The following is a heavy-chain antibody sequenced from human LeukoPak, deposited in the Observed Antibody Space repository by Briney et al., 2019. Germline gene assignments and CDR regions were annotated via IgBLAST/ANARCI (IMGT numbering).Heavy chain of an antibody. D-gene: IGHD3-9*01. CDR2: ISYDGSNK. CDR3: AKDQNDILTGLYYFDY. J-gene: IGHJ4*02. V-gene: IGHV3-30*18. CDR1: GFTFSSYG. Sequence: PGRSLRLSCAASGFTFSSYGMHWVRQAPGKGLEWVAVISYDGSNKYYADSVKGRFTISRDNSKNTLYLQMNSLRAEDTAVYYCAKDQNDILTGLYYFDYWGQGTLVTVSS.